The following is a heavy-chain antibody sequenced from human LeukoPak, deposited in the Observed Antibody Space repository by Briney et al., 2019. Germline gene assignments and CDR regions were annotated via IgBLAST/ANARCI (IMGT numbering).Heavy chain of an antibody. V-gene: IGHV3-7*01. CDR3: ARGAPVVVVAAYYFDY. J-gene: IGHJ4*02. CDR2: IKQDGSGK. D-gene: IGHD2-15*01. Sequence: PGGSLRLSCAASGFTFRSYWMNWVRQAPGKGLEWVANIKQDGSGKNYVDSVKGRFTISGDNAKHSLYLQMNSLRADDTAVYYCARGAPVVVVAAYYFDYWGQGTLVTVSS. CDR1: GFTFRSYW.